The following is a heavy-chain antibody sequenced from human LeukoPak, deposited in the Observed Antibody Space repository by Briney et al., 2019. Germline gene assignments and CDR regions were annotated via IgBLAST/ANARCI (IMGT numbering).Heavy chain of an antibody. D-gene: IGHD6-13*01. Sequence: GGSLRLSCAASGFTFSSYSMNWVRQAPGKGLEWVSYISSSSTIYYADSVKGRLTISRDNAKNSLYLQMNSLRAEDTAVYYCARIHSSSWYGESGYGMDVWGQGTTVTVSS. CDR1: GFTFSSYS. CDR3: ARIHSSSWYGESGYGMDV. CDR2: ISSSSTI. V-gene: IGHV3-48*01. J-gene: IGHJ6*02.